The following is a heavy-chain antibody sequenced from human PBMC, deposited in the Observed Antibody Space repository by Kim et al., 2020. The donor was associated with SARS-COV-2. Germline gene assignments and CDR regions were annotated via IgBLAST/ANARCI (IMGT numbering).Heavy chain of an antibody. J-gene: IGHJ4*02. CDR1: GGSVKTYY. V-gene: IGHV4-59*08. D-gene: IGHD3-3*01. CDR3: ATASVLSGSDY. CDR2: IYYSGGT. Sequence: SETLSLTCTVSGGSVKTYYWSWIRQSPGKGLEWIGDIYYSGGTNSNPSPKSRITMSIDTSKKQFSLKVFSVTAADTAIYYCATASVLSGSDYWGPGTLVT.